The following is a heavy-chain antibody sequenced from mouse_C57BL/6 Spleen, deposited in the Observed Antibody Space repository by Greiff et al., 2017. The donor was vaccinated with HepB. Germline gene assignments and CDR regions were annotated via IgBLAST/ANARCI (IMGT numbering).Heavy chain of an antibody. CDR2: ISTGSSTI. V-gene: IGHV5-17*01. J-gene: IGHJ4*01. CDR1: GFTFSDYG. CDR3: APNYYAMDY. Sequence: EVKLVESGGGLVKPGGSLKLSCAASGFTFSDYGMHWVRQAPEQGLEWVAYISTGSSTIYYADTVKGRFTISRDNAKNTLFLQMTSLRSEDTAMYYCAPNYYAMDYWGQGTSVTVSS. D-gene: IGHD4-1*01.